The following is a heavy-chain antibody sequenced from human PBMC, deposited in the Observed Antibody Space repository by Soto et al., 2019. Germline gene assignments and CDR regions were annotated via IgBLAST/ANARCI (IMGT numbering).Heavy chain of an antibody. D-gene: IGHD6-6*01. CDR1: GFTFRTYA. J-gene: IGHJ4*02. V-gene: IGHV3-23*03. CDR2: IVGDASSI. CDR3: AKAQMEYTSSSPRDY. Sequence: GGTLSLSCAVSGFTFRTYAMNWVRQAPGKGLEWVGVIVGDASSIDYADSVKGRFTISRDNSKNIMYLQRTSLKVEDTATYFCAKAQMEYTSSSPRDYWSQGTLVTVSS.